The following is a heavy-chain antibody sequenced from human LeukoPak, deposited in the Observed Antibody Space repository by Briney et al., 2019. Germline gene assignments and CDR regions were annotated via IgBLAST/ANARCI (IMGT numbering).Heavy chain of an antibody. D-gene: IGHD2-2*01. CDR1: GGSISSSSYY. CDR2: IYHSGST. CDR3: AVFTSGHVGN. Sequence: SETLRLTCTVSGGSISSSSYYWGWIRQPPGKGLEWIGSIYHSGSTYYNPSLKSRVTISVDTSKNQFSLKLNSVTAADTAVYYCAVFTSGHVGNWGQGTLVTVSS. V-gene: IGHV4-39*01. J-gene: IGHJ4*02.